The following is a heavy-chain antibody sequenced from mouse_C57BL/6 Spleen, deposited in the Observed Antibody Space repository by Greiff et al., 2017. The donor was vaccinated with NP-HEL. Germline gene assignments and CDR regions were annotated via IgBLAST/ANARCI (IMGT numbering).Heavy chain of an antibody. CDR3: ARGQRVVGTKDFDY. Sequence: DVHLVESGGGLVQPGGSLSLSCAASGFTFTDYYMSWVRQPPGKALEWLGFIRNKANGYTTEYSAFVKGRFTISRDNSQSILYLQMNALRAEDSATYYCARGQRVVGTKDFDYWGQGTTLTVSS. CDR2: IRNKANGYTT. V-gene: IGHV7-3*01. CDR1: GFTFTDYY. J-gene: IGHJ2*01. D-gene: IGHD1-1*01.